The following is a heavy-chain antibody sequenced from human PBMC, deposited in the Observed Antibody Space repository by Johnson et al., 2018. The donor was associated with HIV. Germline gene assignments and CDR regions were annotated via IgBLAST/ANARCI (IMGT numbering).Heavy chain of an antibody. V-gene: IGHV3-23*04. J-gene: IGHJ3*02. CDR3: ARGSRLTGTTVAFDI. D-gene: IGHD1-7*01. CDR2: ISGGEDDT. CDR1: GFTFDDYA. Sequence: VQLVESGGGLVQPGRSLRLSCAASGFTFDDYAMIWVRQAPGKGLEWVSFISGGEDDTSYADSVKGRFTISRDNSKNTLYLQMNSLRAEDTAVYYCARGSRLTGTTVAFDIWGQGTMVTVSS.